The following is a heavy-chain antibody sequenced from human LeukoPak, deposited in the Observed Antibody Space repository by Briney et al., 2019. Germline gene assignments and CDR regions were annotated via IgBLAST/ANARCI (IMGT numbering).Heavy chain of an antibody. CDR1: GFTVRRNY. CDR3: QWELLDN. CDR2: IYNDGRT. V-gene: IGHV3-53*04. Sequence: GGSLRLSCAASGFTVRRNYMSWVRQAPGKGLEWVSFIYNDGRTYYADSVKGRFTISRHNSKNMLYLQMNSLRPEDTAVYYCQWELLDNWGQGTLVTVSS. J-gene: IGHJ4*02. D-gene: IGHD1-26*01.